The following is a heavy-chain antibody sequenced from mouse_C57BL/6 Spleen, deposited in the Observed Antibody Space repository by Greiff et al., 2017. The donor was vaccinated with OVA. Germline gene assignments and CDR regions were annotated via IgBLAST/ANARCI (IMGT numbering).Heavy chain of an antibody. J-gene: IGHJ1*03. CDR1: GFSFNTYA. CDR2: IRSKSNNYAT. CDR3: VSLNWDGNWYFDV. V-gene: IGHV10-1*01. D-gene: IGHD4-1*01. Sequence: EVMLVESGGGLVQPKGSLKLSCAASGFSFNTYAMNWVRQAPGKGLEWVARIRSKSNNYATYYADSVKDRFTISRDDSESMLYLQMNNLRTEDTDMYVCVSLNWDGNWYFDVWGTGTTVTVSS.